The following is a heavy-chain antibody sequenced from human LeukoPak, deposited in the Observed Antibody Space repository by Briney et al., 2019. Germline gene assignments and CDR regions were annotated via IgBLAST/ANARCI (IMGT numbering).Heavy chain of an antibody. CDR3: ARTLRAPYYYMDI. CDR1: GFTVSSNS. CDR2: IYSDNT. J-gene: IGHJ6*03. Sequence: GGSLRLSCTVSGFTVSSNSMSWVRQAPGKGLEWVSFIYSDNTHYSDSVKGRFTISRDNSKNTLYLQMNSLRAEDTAVYYCARTLRAPYYYMDIWGKGTTVTVSS. V-gene: IGHV3-66*03.